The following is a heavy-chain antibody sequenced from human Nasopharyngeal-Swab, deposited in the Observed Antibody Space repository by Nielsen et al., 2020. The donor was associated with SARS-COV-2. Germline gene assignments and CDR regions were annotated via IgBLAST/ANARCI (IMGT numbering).Heavy chain of an antibody. CDR1: GYTFTSYG. Sequence: ASVKVSCKASGYTFTSYGISWVRQAPGQGLEWMGWISAYNGNTNYAQKLQGRVTMTTDTSTSTAYMELRSLRSDDTAVYYCARELGYCSGGGCSIDYWGQGTLVTVSS. CDR2: ISAYNGNT. J-gene: IGHJ4*02. V-gene: IGHV1-18*01. D-gene: IGHD2-15*01. CDR3: ARELGYCSGGGCSIDY.